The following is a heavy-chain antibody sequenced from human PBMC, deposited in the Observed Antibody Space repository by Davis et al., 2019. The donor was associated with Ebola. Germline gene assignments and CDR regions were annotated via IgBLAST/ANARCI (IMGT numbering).Heavy chain of an antibody. CDR1: GGSFSGYY. D-gene: IGHD3-16*01. Sequence: MPSETLSLTCAVYGGSFSGYYWSWIRQPPGKGLEWIGEINHSGSTNYNPSLKSRVTISVDTSKNQFSLKLSSVTAADTAVYYCAREGFGSPPYGNYFDYWGQGTLVTVSS. J-gene: IGHJ4*02. CDR2: INHSGST. CDR3: AREGFGSPPYGNYFDY. V-gene: IGHV4-34*01.